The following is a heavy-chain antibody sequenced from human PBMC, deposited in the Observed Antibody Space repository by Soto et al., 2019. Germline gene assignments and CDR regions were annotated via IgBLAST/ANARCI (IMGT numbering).Heavy chain of an antibody. CDR3: TSWFGRHXPXXDAFDV. V-gene: IGHV2-5*01. D-gene: IGHD3-10*01. J-gene: IGHJ3*01. CDR2: IYGNEDR. CDR1: GRSFTSGGVG. Sequence: QITLKESGPTLVKPTQTLTLTCSFSGRSFTSGGVGVGWIRQPPGKTLEWLAVIYGNEDRRYSPSLKNRLTIIKDPSKDEVVLTLTNMDPVDTATYYCTSWFGRHXPXXDAFDVWSQGTLVTVSS.